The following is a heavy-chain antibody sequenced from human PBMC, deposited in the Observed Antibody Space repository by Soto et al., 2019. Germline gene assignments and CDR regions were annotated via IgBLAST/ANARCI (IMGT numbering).Heavy chain of an antibody. CDR1: GDSVPSNSAA. CDR2: TYYRSKWYN. J-gene: IGHJ3*02. V-gene: IGHV6-1*01. Sequence: SQTLSLTCAISGDSVPSNSAAWNWIRQSPSRGLEWLGRTYYRSKWYNDYAVSVKSRITINPDTSKNQFSLQLNSVTPEDTAAYHCERDPNWNSGRQVYAFDIWGQGTMVTVSS. CDR3: ERDPNWNSGRQVYAFDI. D-gene: IGHD1-7*01.